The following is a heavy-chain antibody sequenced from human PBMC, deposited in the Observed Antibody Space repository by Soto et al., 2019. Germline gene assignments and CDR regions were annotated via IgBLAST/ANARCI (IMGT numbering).Heavy chain of an antibody. V-gene: IGHV3-72*01. D-gene: IGHD2-2*01. CDR2: TRNKANSYTT. J-gene: IGHJ6*02. Sequence: EVQLVESGGGLVQPGGSLRLSCAASGFTFSDHYMDWVRQAPGKGLEWVGRTRNKANSYTTEYAASVKGRFTISRDDSKDAVYLQMKSLKTEDTAVYYCARVVQSPAGMDVWGQGSTVTVSS. CDR3: ARVVQSPAGMDV. CDR1: GFTFSDHY.